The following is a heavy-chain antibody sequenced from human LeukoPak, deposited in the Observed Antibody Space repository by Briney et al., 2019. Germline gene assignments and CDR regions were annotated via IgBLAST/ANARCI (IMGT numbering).Heavy chain of an antibody. J-gene: IGHJ5*02. D-gene: IGHD6-13*01. CDR1: GGSISSSSYH. Sequence: SETLSLTCSVSGGSISSSSYHRGWIRQPPGKGLEWIGSIYYSGSTYYNPSLKSRVTISVDTSKNQFSLKLSSVTAADTAVYYCARQDGYTLNWFDPWGQGTLVTVSS. CDR2: IYYSGST. CDR3: ARQDGYTLNWFDP. V-gene: IGHV4-39*01.